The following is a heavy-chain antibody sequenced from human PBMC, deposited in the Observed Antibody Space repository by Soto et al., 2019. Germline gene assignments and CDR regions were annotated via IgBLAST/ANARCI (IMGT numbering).Heavy chain of an antibody. CDR3: ACGGVMVTHNWLNP. CDR1: NDSISNYY. J-gene: IGHJ5*02. Sequence: SETLSLTCTVSNDSISNYYWNWIRQSPGKGLEWIGYISYPGTTNYNPSLKSRVAISLDTSKKQFSLTLSSVTAADTAVYFCACGGVMVTHNWLNPLRHATLVPV. CDR2: ISYPGTT. D-gene: IGHD2-21*02. V-gene: IGHV4-59*08.